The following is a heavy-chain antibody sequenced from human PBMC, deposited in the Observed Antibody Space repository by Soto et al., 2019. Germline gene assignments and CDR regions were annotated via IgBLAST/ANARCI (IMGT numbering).Heavy chain of an antibody. CDR3: ARDRGSGSYFPPLAYY. CDR2: ISAYNGNT. V-gene: IGHV1-18*01. Sequence: ASVKVSCKASGCTLTSYGISWVRQAPGQGLEWMGWISAYNGNTNYAQKLQGRVTMTTYTSTSTAYMELRSLGSDDTAVYYCARDRGSGSYFPPLAYYWGQGTLVTVSS. CDR1: GCTLTSYG. J-gene: IGHJ4*02. D-gene: IGHD1-26*01.